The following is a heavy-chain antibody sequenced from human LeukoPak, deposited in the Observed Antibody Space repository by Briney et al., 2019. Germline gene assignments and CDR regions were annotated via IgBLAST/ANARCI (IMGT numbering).Heavy chain of an antibody. CDR3: ARAGAVPGSKTRGLDH. Sequence: SETLSLTCTVSGGSIKSYYWSWIRQPPGKGLEWLGRISDGGSTNYNSSLMSRVTISVDTSKTQFSLKLNSVTAADTAMYYCARAGAVPGSKTRGLDHWGQGTLVTVSS. CDR2: ISDGGST. V-gene: IGHV4-59*01. D-gene: IGHD6-19*01. CDR1: GGSIKSYY. J-gene: IGHJ4*02.